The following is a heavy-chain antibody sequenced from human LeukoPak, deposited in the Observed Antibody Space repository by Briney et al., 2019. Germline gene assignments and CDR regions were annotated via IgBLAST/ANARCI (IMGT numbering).Heavy chain of an antibody. CDR2: INSDESRT. Sequence: GGSLRLSCAASGFMFEDYGMSWVRQAPGKGLVWVSRINSDESRTAYADSVKGRFSISRDNAKNTLYLQMNSLRAEDTAVYYCARGYGDWFDPWGQGTLVTVSS. D-gene: IGHD4-17*01. CDR1: GFMFEDYG. J-gene: IGHJ5*02. CDR3: ARGYGDWFDP. V-gene: IGHV3-74*01.